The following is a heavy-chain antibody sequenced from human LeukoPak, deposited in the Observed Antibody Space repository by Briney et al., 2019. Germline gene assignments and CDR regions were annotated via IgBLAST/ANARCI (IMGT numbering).Heavy chain of an antibody. CDR1: GGTFSSYA. V-gene: IGHV1-69*13. CDR2: IIPIFGTA. D-gene: IGHD7-27*01. Sequence: GASVKVSCKASGGTFSSYAISWVRQAPGQGLEWMGGIIPIFGTANYAQKFQGRVTITADESTSTAYMELSSLRSEDTAVYYCASGDLPYYYYYYMDVWGKGTTVTISS. CDR3: ASGDLPYYYYYYMDV. J-gene: IGHJ6*03.